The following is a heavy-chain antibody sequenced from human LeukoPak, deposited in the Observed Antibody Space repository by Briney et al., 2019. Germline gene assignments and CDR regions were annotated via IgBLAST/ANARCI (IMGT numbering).Heavy chain of an antibody. D-gene: IGHD2-2*01. Sequence: SVKVSCKASGGTFSSYTISWVRQAPGQGLEXXXXXXXXXXXANYAQKFQGRVTITADKSTSTAYMELSSLRSEDTAVYYCARAEAGYCSSTSCHARNRWFDPWGQGTLVTVSS. J-gene: IGHJ5*02. CDR2: XXXXXXXA. CDR3: ARAEAGYCSSTSCHARNRWFDP. V-gene: IGHV1-69*08. CDR1: GGTFSSYT.